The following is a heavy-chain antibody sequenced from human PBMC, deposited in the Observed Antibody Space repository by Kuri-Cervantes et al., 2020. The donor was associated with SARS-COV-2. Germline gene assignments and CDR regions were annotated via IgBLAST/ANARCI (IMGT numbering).Heavy chain of an antibody. Sequence: SETLSLTCAVYGGSFSGYYWSWIRQPPGKGLEWIGEINHSGSTNYNPSLKSRVTISVDTSKNQFSLKLSSVTAADTAVYYCARGTPPVGYSYGYTRKYYYYGMDVWGQGTTVTVSS. CDR2: INHSGST. CDR1: GGSFSGYY. D-gene: IGHD5-18*01. V-gene: IGHV4-34*01. J-gene: IGHJ6*02. CDR3: ARGTPPVGYSYGYTRKYYYYGMDV.